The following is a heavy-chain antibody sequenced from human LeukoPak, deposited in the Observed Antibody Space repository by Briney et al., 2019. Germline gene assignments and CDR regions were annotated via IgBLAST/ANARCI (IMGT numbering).Heavy chain of an antibody. D-gene: IGHD2-2*01. Sequence: KPSETLSLTCTVSGGSISSHYWSWIRQPPGKGLEWIGYIYYSGSTNYNPSLKSRVTISVDTSKNQFSLKLSSVTAADTAVYYCARVLYCSSTSCPPQFDYWAREPWSPSPQ. CDR2: IYYSGST. CDR3: ARVLYCSSTSCPPQFDY. V-gene: IGHV4-59*11. CDR1: GGSISSHY. J-gene: IGHJ4*02.